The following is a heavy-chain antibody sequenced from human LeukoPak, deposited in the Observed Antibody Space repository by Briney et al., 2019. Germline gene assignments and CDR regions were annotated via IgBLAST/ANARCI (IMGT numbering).Heavy chain of an antibody. V-gene: IGHV1-69*04. CDR2: IIPILGIA. Sequence: SVKVSCKASGGTFSSYAISWVRQAPGPGLEWMGRIIPILGIANYAQKFQGRVTITADKSTSTAYMELSSLRSEDTAVYYCARRGTSSSWAHFDYWGQGTLVTVSS. J-gene: IGHJ4*02. CDR1: GGTFSSYA. D-gene: IGHD6-13*01. CDR3: ARRGTSSSWAHFDY.